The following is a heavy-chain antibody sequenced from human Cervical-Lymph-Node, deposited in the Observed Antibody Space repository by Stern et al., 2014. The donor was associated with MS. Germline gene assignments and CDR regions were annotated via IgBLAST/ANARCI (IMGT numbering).Heavy chain of an antibody. J-gene: IGHJ4*02. CDR3: ARGNWNYEGMVY. CDR2: IWYDGNKK. Sequence: QVQLGQSGGGVVQPGRSLRLSCAASGFTFSNYGMHWVRQAPGKGLEWLAVIWYDGNKKYYADSVKGRFTISRDNSKNTLFLQMSSLTAEDTALYYCARGNWNYEGMVYWGQGTLVTVSS. D-gene: IGHD1-7*01. V-gene: IGHV3-33*01. CDR1: GFTFSNYG.